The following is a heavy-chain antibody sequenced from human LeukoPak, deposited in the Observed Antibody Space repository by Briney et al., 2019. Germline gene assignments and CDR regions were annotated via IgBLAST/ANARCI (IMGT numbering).Heavy chain of an antibody. CDR1: GYTFTGYY. Sequence: GASVKVSCKASGYTFTGYYMHWVRQAPGQGLEWMGWINPNSGGTNYAQKFQGRVTMTRDTSISTAYMELSRLRSDDTAVYYCARGREQPKKYYYYYYMDVWGKGTTVTISS. D-gene: IGHD1/OR15-1a*01. CDR3: ARGREQPKKYYYYYYMDV. V-gene: IGHV1-2*02. CDR2: INPNSGGT. J-gene: IGHJ6*03.